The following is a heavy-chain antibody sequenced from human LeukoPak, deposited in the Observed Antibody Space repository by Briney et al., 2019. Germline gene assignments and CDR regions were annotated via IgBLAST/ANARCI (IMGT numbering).Heavy chain of an antibody. CDR1: GFTFSSYS. CDR3: ARVVGDAFDI. V-gene: IGHV3-21*01. D-gene: IGHD2-15*01. J-gene: IGHJ3*02. Sequence: GRSLRLSCAASGFTFSSYSMNWVRQAPGKGLEWVSSISSSSSYIYYADSVKGRFTISRDNAKNSLYLQMNSLRAEDTAVYYCARVVGDAFDIWGQGTMVTVSS. CDR2: ISSSSSYI.